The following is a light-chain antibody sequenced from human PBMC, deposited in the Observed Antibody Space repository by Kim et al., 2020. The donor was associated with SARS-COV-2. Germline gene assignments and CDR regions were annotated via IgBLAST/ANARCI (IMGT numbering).Light chain of an antibody. J-gene: IGKJ4*01. CDR2: DAS. V-gene: IGKV3-15*01. Sequence: YVSPEERATLSCRASQSVSSNVAWYQQKPGQAPRLLIYDASTTATGIPARFSGSGSGTEFTLSISSLQSEDFTFYYCQQYTAWPPTFGGGTKLEI. CDR3: QQYTAWPPT. CDR1: QSVSSN.